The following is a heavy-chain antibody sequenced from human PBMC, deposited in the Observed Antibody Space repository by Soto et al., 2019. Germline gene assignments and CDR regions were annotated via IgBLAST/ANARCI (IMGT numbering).Heavy chain of an antibody. V-gene: IGHV4-61*01. CDR2: IYYTGSA. CDR1: GGSISSGCYY. D-gene: IGHD2-21*02. CDR3: ARDLWGYCGTDCYPLDV. Sequence: SETLSLTCTVSGGSISSGCYYWSWIRQHPGKGLEWIGYIYYTGSANYNPSLKSRVTISVDTSKNQLSLKLNAVTAADTAVYYCARDLWGYCGTDCYPLDVWGQGTTVTVSS. J-gene: IGHJ6*02.